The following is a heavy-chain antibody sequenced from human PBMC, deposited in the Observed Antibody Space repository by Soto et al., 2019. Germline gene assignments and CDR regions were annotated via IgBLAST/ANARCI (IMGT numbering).Heavy chain of an antibody. CDR3: ARRDGDNYFDF. V-gene: IGHV3-11*03. CDR1: GFPFSNSY. Sequence: QVQLLESGGGLVKPGGSLRLSCAASGFPFSNSYMSWVRQAPGKGLEWVSYISSTSSFTDYAESVKGRFIISRDKANNSLFPQVNSLRAEDTALYYCARRDGDNYFDFWGQGTLVSVSS. D-gene: IGHD2-15*01. CDR2: ISSTSSFT. J-gene: IGHJ4*02.